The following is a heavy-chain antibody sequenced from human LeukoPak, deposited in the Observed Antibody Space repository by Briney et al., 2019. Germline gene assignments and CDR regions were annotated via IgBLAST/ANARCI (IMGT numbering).Heavy chain of an antibody. J-gene: IGHJ5*02. Sequence: GESLKISCKGSGYSFTSYWIGWVRRMPGKGLEWMGIIYPGDSDTRYSPSFQGQVTISAVKSISTAYLQWSSLKASDTAMCYCARRLGTVTTQNWFDPWGQGTLVTVSS. V-gene: IGHV5-51*01. CDR3: ARRLGTVTTQNWFDP. D-gene: IGHD4-17*01. CDR2: IYPGDSDT. CDR1: GYSFTSYW.